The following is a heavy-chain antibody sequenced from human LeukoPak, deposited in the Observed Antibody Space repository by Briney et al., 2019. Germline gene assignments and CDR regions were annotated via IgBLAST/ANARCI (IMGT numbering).Heavy chain of an antibody. CDR3: ARDPTFDY. CDR2: ISYDGSNK. J-gene: IGHJ4*02. V-gene: IGHV3-30-3*01. Sequence: GGSLRLSCAASGFTFSSYAMHWVRQAPGKGLEWVAVISYDGSNKYYADSVKGRFTISRDNSKNTLYLQMNSLRAEDTAVYYCARDPTFDYWGQGTLVTVSS. CDR1: GFTFSSYA.